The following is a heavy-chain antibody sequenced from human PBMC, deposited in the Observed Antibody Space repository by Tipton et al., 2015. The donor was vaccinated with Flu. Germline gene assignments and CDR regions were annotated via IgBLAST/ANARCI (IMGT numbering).Heavy chain of an antibody. CDR2: INHSGST. Sequence: TLSLTCAVYGESFSGFYWSWLRQTPGKGLEWIGEINHSGSTNYNTSLKRRVTMSVDPSGNQFSLKLTSVTAADTAVYYCARDDKGYGYWGQGTLVTVSS. V-gene: IGHV4-34*01. CDR3: ARDDKGYGY. D-gene: IGHD3-16*01. J-gene: IGHJ4*02. CDR1: GESFSGFY.